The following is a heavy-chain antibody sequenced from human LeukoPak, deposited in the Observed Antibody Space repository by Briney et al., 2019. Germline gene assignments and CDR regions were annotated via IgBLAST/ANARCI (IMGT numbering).Heavy chain of an antibody. D-gene: IGHD3-9*01. CDR1: GFTFSSYA. CDR3: AKDLGISYYDILTGYYSVGYFDY. CDR2: ISGSGGST. V-gene: IGHV3-23*01. Sequence: GGSLRLSCAASGFTFSSYAMSWVRQAPGKGLEWVSAISGSGGSTYHADSVKGRFTISRDNSKNTLYLQMNSLRAEDTAVYYCAKDLGISYYDILTGYYSVGYFDYWGQGTLVTVSS. J-gene: IGHJ4*02.